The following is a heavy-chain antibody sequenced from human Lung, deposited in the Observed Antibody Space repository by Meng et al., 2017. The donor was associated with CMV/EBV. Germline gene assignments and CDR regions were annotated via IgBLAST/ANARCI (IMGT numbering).Heavy chain of an antibody. CDR3: LRRSGGSV. J-gene: IGHJ1*01. D-gene: IGHD3-10*01. Sequence: QAQAPGSGPALVTPSETLAPTCAVSGDSITKQNVGAWVRQPPGKGLEWIGEIPHRGSSAYNPSLKSRVSMSIDKSKNQFSLKLTSVTAADTAVYHCLRRSGGSVWGQGTLVTVSS. V-gene: IGHV4-4*02. CDR2: IPHRGSS. CDR1: GDSITKQNV.